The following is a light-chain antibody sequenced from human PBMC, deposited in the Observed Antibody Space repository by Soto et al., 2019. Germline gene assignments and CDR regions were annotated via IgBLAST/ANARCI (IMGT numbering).Light chain of an antibody. V-gene: IGLV2-23*01. CDR3: CSYAGSSTFYV. Sequence: QSALTQPASVSGYPGQSITISCTGTSNDVRSYNLVSWYQQHPGKAPKLMIYEGSKRPSGVSNRFSGSKSGNTASPTISGLQAEDEADYYCCSYAGSSTFYVFGTGTKVTVL. CDR2: EGS. J-gene: IGLJ1*01. CDR1: SNDVRSYNL.